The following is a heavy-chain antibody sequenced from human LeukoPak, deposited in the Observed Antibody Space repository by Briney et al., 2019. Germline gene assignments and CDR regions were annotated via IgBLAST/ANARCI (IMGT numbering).Heavy chain of an antibody. J-gene: IGHJ6*02. Sequence: ASVKVSCKASGYTFTSYGISWVRQAPGQGLEWMGWISAYNGNTNYAQKLQGRVTMTTDTSTSTAYMELSSLRSEDTAVYYCARCERGCSSWIYYGMDVWGQGTTVTVSS. V-gene: IGHV1-18*01. D-gene: IGHD6-13*01. CDR2: ISAYNGNT. CDR3: ARCERGCSSWIYYGMDV. CDR1: GYTFTSYG.